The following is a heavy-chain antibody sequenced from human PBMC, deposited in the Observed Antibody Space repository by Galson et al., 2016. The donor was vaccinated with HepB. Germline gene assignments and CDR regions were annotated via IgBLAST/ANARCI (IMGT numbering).Heavy chain of an antibody. D-gene: IGHD2/OR15-2a*01. V-gene: IGHV6-1*01. CDR3: ARDRASWDAQNTGNYDY. CDR1: GDSVSSINAA. CDR2: TYYRSKWYY. J-gene: IGHJ4*02. Sequence: CAISGDSVSSINAAWIWTRQSPSRGLEWLGRTYYRSKWYYDYAVSVKSRMTINPDTSKNQLSLHLKSVTPEDTAVYYCARDRASWDAQNTGNYDYWGQGTLVTASS.